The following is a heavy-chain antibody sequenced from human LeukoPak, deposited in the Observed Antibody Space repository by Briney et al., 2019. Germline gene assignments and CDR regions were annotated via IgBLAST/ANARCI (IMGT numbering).Heavy chain of an antibody. Sequence: GGSLRLSCAASGFTFSSYSMNWVRQAPGKGLEWVSSISSSSSYIYYADSVKGRFTISRDNAKNSLYLQMNSLRAEDTAVYYCARGPFDYYYDSSGYSDYWGQGTLVTVSS. CDR3: ARGPFDYYYDSSGYSDY. J-gene: IGHJ4*02. CDR2: ISSSSSYI. D-gene: IGHD3-22*01. CDR1: GFTFSSYS. V-gene: IGHV3-21*01.